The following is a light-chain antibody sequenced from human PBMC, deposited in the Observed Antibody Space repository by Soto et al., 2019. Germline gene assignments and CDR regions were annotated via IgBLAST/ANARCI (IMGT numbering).Light chain of an antibody. CDR3: QQAYSSPWT. CDR1: QSISSY. V-gene: IGKV1-39*01. J-gene: IGKJ1*01. Sequence: DIQMTQSPSSLSASVGDRFTITCRASQSISSYLNWYQQKPGKAPELLIYGASTLQSGVPSRFSGSGSGTAFTLTISSLQIEDFATDFCQQAYSSPWTFGQGTRVEIK. CDR2: GAS.